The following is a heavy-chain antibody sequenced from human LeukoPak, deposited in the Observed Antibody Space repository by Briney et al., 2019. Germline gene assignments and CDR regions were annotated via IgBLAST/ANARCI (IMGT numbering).Heavy chain of an antibody. J-gene: IGHJ4*02. CDR2: VFYSGTT. CDR3: ARDYRTGFDY. CDR1: GGLISISTHH. Sequence: SETLSLTCSVSGGLISISTHHWGWIRQTPGKGLEWIGSVFYSGTTYFNPSFNSRLTISIDTSKNQFSLKLRSVTAADTAVYYCARDYRTGFDYWGQGTLVTVSS. V-gene: IGHV4-39*02. D-gene: IGHD7-27*01.